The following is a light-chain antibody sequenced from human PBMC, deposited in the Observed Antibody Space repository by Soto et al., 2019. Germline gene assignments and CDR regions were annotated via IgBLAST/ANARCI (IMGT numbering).Light chain of an antibody. CDR3: CSYAGSYADV. CDR1: SSDVGGYNY. V-gene: IGLV2-11*01. CDR2: DVT. Sequence: QSALTQPLSVSGSPGQSVTISCTGTSSDVGGYNYVSWYQQHPGKAPKLMIYDVTKRPSGVPGRFSGSNSGNTASLTISGLQAEDEADYYCCSYAGSYADVFGTGTKVTVL. J-gene: IGLJ1*01.